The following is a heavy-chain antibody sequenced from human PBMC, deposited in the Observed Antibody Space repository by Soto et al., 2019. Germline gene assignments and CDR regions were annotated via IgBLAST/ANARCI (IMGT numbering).Heavy chain of an antibody. CDR3: ARAVIRWFGESATTDVFEI. D-gene: IGHD3-10*01. V-gene: IGHV1-18*01. Sequence: ASVKVSCKASGYTFTSYGISWVRQAPGQGLEWMGWISAYNGNTNYAQKLQGRVTMTTDTSTSTAYMELRSLRSDDTAVYYCARAVIRWFGESATTDVFEICGQGTMVTV. J-gene: IGHJ3*02. CDR2: ISAYNGNT. CDR1: GYTFTSYG.